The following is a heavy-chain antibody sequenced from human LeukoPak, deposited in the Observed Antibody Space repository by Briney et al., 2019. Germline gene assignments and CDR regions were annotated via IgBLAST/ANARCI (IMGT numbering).Heavy chain of an antibody. D-gene: IGHD4-17*01. CDR2: INSGGDAT. V-gene: IGHV3-48*04. J-gene: IGHJ4*02. CDR3: TRGAGRYGDYRDY. Sequence: LSGGSLRLSCAASGFTFSIHNMDWVRQAPGKGLEWISYINSGGDATHYADSVKGRFTISRDDAKNSLYMQMNSLTAEDTAVYYCTRGAGRYGDYRDYWGQGTLVTVSS. CDR1: GFTFSIHN.